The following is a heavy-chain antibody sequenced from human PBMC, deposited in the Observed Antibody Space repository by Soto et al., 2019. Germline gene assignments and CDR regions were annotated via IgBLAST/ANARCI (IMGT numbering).Heavy chain of an antibody. CDR3: ARGIATRPVFAFDV. D-gene: IGHD6-6*01. CDR2: IYWSGDE. CDR1: GFSLTTSGVG. V-gene: IGHV2-5*01. J-gene: IGHJ3*01. Sequence: QYTLMESGPTLVKPTQTVTLTCSFSGFSLTTSGVGVGWVRQPPGKALEWLAHIYWSGDEHYRPSLKSRLSITKDASKNQVVLTMTNMDPVDTATYYCARGIATRPVFAFDVWGQGTVVTVSS.